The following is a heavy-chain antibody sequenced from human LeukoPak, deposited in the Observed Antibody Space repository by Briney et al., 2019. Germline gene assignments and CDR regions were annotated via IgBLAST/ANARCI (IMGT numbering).Heavy chain of an antibody. CDR3: ARMGRRGYFDY. CDR1: GGSISSYY. Sequence: SETLSLTCTASGGSISSYYWSWIRQPPGKGLEWIGYIYYSGSTNYNPSLKSRVTISVDTSKNQFSLKLSSVTAADTAVYYCARMGRRGYFDYWGQGTLVTVSS. D-gene: IGHD1-26*01. CDR2: IYYSGST. V-gene: IGHV4-59*01. J-gene: IGHJ4*02.